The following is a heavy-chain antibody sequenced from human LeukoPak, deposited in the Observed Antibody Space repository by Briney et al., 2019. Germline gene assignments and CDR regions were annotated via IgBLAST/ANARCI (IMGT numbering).Heavy chain of an antibody. D-gene: IGHD3-16*01. J-gene: IGHJ4*02. CDR1: GGSISSSSYY. CDR3: ARALPSFWAFDY. Sequence: RSETLSLTCTVSGGSISSSSYYWGWIRQPPGKGLEWIGSIYYSGSTYYNPSLKSRVTISVDTSKNQFSLKLSSVTAADTAVYYCARALPSFWAFDYWGQGTLVTVSS. CDR2: IYYSGST. V-gene: IGHV4-39*07.